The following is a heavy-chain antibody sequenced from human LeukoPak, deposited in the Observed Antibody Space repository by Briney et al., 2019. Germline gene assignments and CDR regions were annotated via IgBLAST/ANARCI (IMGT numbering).Heavy chain of an antibody. Sequence: PGGSLRLSCAASGFTFSDYYMSWIRQAPGKGLEWVSYISSSSSYTNYADSVKGRFTISRDNAKNSLYLQMNGLRAEDTAVYYCARVIRYFDWLETYYFDYWGQGTLVTVSS. V-gene: IGHV3-11*05. CDR3: ARVIRYFDWLETYYFDY. CDR1: GFTFSDYY. D-gene: IGHD3-9*01. CDR2: ISSSSSYT. J-gene: IGHJ4*02.